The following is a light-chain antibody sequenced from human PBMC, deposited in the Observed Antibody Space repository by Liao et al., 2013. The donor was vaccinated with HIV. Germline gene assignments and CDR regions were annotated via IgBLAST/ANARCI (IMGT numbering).Light chain of an antibody. CDR2: QDT. CDR3: QAWDSSTGV. CDR1: RLGDKY. Sequence: SYAVTQPPSVSVSPGQTASITCSGDRLGDKYASWYQQRPGQSPVLVIYQDTKRPSGIPERFSGSNSGNTATLTISGTQAMDEADYYCQAWDSSTGVFGGGTKLTVL. J-gene: IGLJ3*02. V-gene: IGLV3-1*01.